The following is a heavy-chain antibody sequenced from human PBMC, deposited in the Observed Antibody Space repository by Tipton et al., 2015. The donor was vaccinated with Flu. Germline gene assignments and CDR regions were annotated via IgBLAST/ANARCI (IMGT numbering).Heavy chain of an antibody. CDR3: ARDLRGYSGYTGGDAFDM. V-gene: IGHV4-4*07. D-gene: IGHD5-12*01. CDR2: ISTSGST. CDR1: GGSISTSY. Sequence: LRLSCTVSGGSISTSYWSWIRQPAGKGLEWIGRISTSGSTNYNASLESLVTLSRDTSKNHISLRLTSATAADTALYYCARDLRGYSGYTGGDAFDMWGRGNRVFVSS. J-gene: IGHJ3*02.